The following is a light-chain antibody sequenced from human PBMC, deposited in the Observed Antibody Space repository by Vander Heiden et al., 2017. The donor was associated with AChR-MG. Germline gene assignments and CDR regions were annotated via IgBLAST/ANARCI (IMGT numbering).Light chain of an antibody. CDR1: SSDVGGYKY. J-gene: IGLJ2*01. CDR3: SSYAGSNEDVV. Sequence: QSALTQPPSASGSPGQSVTISCTGTSSDVGGYKYVSWYQQHPGKAPKLMIYEVSKRPSGVPDRFSGSKSGNTASLTVSGLQAEDEADYYCSSYAGSNEDVVFGGGTKLTVL. CDR2: EVS. V-gene: IGLV2-8*01.